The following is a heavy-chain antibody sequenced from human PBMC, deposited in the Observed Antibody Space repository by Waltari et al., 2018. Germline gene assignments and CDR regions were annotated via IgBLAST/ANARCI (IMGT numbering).Heavy chain of an antibody. V-gene: IGHV1-2*06. Sequence: QLQLVQAGASVKKPGSSVNVTCRASGYTFTGQSMHWVRQAHGQGLEWMRRINPHNGGTNYAQKCQGRLTMTRDTSISTAYMELSRLRSDDTAVYYCARGRDGATIVEDWGQGTLVTVSS. D-gene: IGHD5-12*01. J-gene: IGHJ4*02. CDR1: GYTFTGQS. CDR3: ARGRDGATIVED. CDR2: INPHNGGT.